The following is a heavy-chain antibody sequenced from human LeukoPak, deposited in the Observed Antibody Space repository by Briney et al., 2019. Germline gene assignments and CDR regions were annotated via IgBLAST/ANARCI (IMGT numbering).Heavy chain of an antibody. CDR2: INPNTGGT. J-gene: IGHJ5*02. Sequence: ASVKVSCKASGYSFIDYYIHWVRQAPGQGLEWMGWINPNTGGTSYAQNFRGRVTMTRDTSITTAHMELTGLTSDDTAVYYCAGDQENNWFDPWGHGTLVTVSS. V-gene: IGHV1-2*02. CDR3: AGDQENNWFDP. D-gene: IGHD5-24*01. CDR1: GYSFIDYY.